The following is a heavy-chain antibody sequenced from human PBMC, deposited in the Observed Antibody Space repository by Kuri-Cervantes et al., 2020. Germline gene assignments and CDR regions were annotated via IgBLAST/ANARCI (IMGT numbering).Heavy chain of an antibody. J-gene: IGHJ6*02. CDR2: ISSSSSTI. V-gene: IGHV3-48*02. CDR1: GFTFSSYS. CDR3: ARQEKGIVATYRHYYYYGMDV. D-gene: IGHD5-12*01. Sequence: GGSLRLSCAASGFTFSSYSMNWVRQAPGKGLEWVSYISSSSSTIYYADSVKGRFTISRDNAKNSLYLQMNSLRDEDTAVYYCARQEKGIVATYRHYYYYGMDVWGQGTTVTVSS.